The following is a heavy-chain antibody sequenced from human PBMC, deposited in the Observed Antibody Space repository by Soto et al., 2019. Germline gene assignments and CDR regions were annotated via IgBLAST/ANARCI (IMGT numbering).Heavy chain of an antibody. CDR2: ISYDGSNK. CDR3: AKDGSVGYGLYYFDY. V-gene: IGHV3-30*18. J-gene: IGHJ4*02. D-gene: IGHD5-18*01. CDR1: GFTFSSYV. Sequence: QVQLVESGGGVVQPGRSLRLSCAASGFTFSSYVMHWVRQAPGKGLEWVTVISYDGSNKYYADSVKGRFTISRDNSKNTLYLQMNSLRAEDTAVYFCAKDGSVGYGLYYFDYWGQGTLVTVSS.